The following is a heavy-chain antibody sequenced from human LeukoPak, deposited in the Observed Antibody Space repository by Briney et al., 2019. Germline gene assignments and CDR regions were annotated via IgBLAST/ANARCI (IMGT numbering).Heavy chain of an antibody. D-gene: IGHD3-9*01. Sequence: GGSLRLSCAASGFTFSSYSMNWVRQAPGKALEWVSVMYSGGTAFYADSVRGRFTVARDNSKNTLYLQMNSLRAEDTAVYYCASTYYDILTGGGGDDYWGQGTLVTVSS. J-gene: IGHJ4*02. CDR3: ASTYYDILTGGGGDDY. CDR2: MYSGGTA. V-gene: IGHV3-53*01. CDR1: GFTFSSYS.